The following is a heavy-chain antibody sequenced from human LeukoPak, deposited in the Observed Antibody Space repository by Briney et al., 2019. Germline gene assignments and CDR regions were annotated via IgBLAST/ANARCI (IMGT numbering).Heavy chain of an antibody. CDR3: ARRTADAGTFFS. Sequence: SETLSLTCTVSGGSISSYYWNWNRQPPGKGLEWIGYIYYSGSTNYNPSLKSRLTISVDTSKNQFSLRLSSVTAADTAVYYCARRTADAGTFFSSGQETIVTVSS. V-gene: IGHV4-59*08. CDR1: GGSISSYY. J-gene: IGHJ5*02. D-gene: IGHD1/OR15-1a*01. CDR2: IYYSGST.